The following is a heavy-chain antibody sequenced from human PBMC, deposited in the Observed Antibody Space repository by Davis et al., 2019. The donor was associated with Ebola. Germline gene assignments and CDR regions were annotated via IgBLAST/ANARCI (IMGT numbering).Heavy chain of an antibody. Sequence: PGGSLRLSCAASGFTFSSYSMNWVRQAPGRGLEWVSSISSISSYIYYADSVKGRFTISRDNAKNSLYLQMNSLRAEDTAVYYCARDSHYYDSSGYGVSFDYWGQGTLVTVSS. V-gene: IGHV3-21*01. CDR2: ISSISSYI. CDR1: GFTFSSYS. J-gene: IGHJ4*02. CDR3: ARDSHYYDSSGYGVSFDY. D-gene: IGHD3-22*01.